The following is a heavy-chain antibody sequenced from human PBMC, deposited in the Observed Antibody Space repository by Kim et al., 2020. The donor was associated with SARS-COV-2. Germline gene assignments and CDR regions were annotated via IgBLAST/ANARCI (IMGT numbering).Heavy chain of an antibody. CDR3: TRVPPYSNSWWDAFD. CDR1: GFTFSDSA. Sequence: GGSLRLSCAASGFTFSDSAMYWVRQASGKGLEWVGRIRSKANSYATAYDVSVKGRFIISRDDSKNTAYLQMNSLKTEDTAVSYCTRVPPYSNSWWDAFD. D-gene: IGHD6-13*01. V-gene: IGHV3-73*01. CDR2: IRSKANSYAT. J-gene: IGHJ3*02.